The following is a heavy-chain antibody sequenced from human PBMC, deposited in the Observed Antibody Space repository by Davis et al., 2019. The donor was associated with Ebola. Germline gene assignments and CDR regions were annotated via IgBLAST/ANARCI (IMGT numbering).Heavy chain of an antibody. CDR2: ISYSGST. J-gene: IGHJ4*02. D-gene: IGHD1-14*01. CDR1: GGSIASSSYY. Sequence: MPSETLSLTCTVSGGSIASSSYYWGWIRQPPGKGLEWIGSISYSGSTYYNPSLKSRVTTSVDTSKNQFSLKLSSVTAADTAVYYCARGPVTLFDYWGQGTLVTVSS. CDR3: ARGPVTLFDY. V-gene: IGHV4-39*01.